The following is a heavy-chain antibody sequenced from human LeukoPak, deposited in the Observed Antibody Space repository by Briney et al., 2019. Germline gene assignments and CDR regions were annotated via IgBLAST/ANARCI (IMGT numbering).Heavy chain of an antibody. V-gene: IGHV1-2*02. CDR1: GYSFTAFY. Sequence: TSVKVSCKASGYSFTAFYIHWVRQAPGQGLEWMGWSHPRRGDTNYAQKFQGRVTRTRDTSINTAYLDLSSLRSDDTAVYYCARDGDYGTGSYYRGCIDSWGQETPVTVSP. CDR3: ARDGDYGTGSYYRGCIDS. J-gene: IGHJ4*02. D-gene: IGHD3-10*01. CDR2: SHPRRGDT.